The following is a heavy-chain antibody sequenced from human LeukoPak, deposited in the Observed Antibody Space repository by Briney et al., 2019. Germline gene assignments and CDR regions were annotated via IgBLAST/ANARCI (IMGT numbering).Heavy chain of an antibody. CDR3: AKDGTAAANYFDY. V-gene: IGHV3-7*03. CDR1: GLTFSSYW. D-gene: IGHD6-13*01. CDR2: IKQDGSEK. Sequence: GGSLRLSCAASGLTFSSYWMSWVRQAPGKGLEWVANIKQDGSEKYYVDSVKGRITISRDNAKNSLYLQMNSLRAEDTALYYCAKDGTAAANYFDYWGQGTLVTVSS. J-gene: IGHJ4*02.